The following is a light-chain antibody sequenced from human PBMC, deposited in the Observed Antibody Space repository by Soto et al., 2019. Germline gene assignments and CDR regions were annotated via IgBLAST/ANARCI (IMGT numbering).Light chain of an antibody. Sequence: EIVMTQSPATLSLSPGERATLSCRASQSISSKLAWYQQKPGQAPRLLIYGASTRATGVPASFSGSGSGTEFTLSISSLQSEHFAVYYCQQYNSWPLTFGGGSKVDI. V-gene: IGKV3-15*01. CDR3: QQYNSWPLT. CDR1: QSISSK. CDR2: GAS. J-gene: IGKJ4*01.